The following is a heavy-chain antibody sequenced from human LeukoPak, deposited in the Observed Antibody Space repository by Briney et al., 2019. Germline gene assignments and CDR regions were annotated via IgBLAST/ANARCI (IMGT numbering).Heavy chain of an antibody. J-gene: IGHJ5*02. Sequence: PSETLSLTCTVSGGFISSSGYYWGWIRQPPGKGLEWIGSIYYSGSTYYNPSLKSRVTISVDTSKNQFSLKLSSVTAADTAVYYCARALYCTNGVCYNPNWFDPWGQGTLVTVSS. CDR3: ARALYCTNGVCYNPNWFDP. D-gene: IGHD2-8*01. CDR2: IYYSGST. V-gene: IGHV4-39*01. CDR1: GGFISSSGYY.